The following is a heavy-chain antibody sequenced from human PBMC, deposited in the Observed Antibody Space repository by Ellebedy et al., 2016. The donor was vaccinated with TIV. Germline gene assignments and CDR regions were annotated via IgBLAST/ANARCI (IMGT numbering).Heavy chain of an antibody. CDR1: GFTFSSYG. CDR3: ARESNRPFLSSGYYYDY. D-gene: IGHD3-22*01. CDR2: ISYDGSNK. Sequence: GGSLRLSXAASGFTFSSYGMHWVRQAPGKGLEWVAVISYDGSNKYYADSVKGRFTISRDNSKNTLYLQMNSLRAEDTAVYYCARESNRPFLSSGYYYDYWGQGTLVTVSS. V-gene: IGHV3-30*03. J-gene: IGHJ4*02.